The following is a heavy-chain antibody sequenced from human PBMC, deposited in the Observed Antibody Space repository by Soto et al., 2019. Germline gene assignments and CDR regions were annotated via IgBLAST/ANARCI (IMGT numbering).Heavy chain of an antibody. V-gene: IGHV1-18*01. D-gene: IGHD1-7*01. J-gene: IGHJ4*02. CDR2: ISTYNGNT. Sequence: QVQLVQSGAEVKKPGASVKVSCKASGYTFTSYGISWVRQAPGQGLEWMGWISTYNGNTNYAQKLQGRVTMTTDTTTSTAYMDLRSLRYFDTAVYYWAVETTLDYWGQGTLVTVSS. CDR3: AVETTLDY. CDR1: GYTFTSYG.